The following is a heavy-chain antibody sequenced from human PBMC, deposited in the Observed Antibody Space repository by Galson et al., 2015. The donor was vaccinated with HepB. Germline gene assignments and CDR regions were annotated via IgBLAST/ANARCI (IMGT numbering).Heavy chain of an antibody. V-gene: IGHV5-10-1*01. CDR1: GFSFTSYW. J-gene: IGHJ6*02. D-gene: IGHD3-10*01. Sequence: VAVANKPVGSLWISYNRPGFSFTSYWIRWVRQMHGKGREWMGRIDPSDTYTTYSPAFKGNVTISADKSISTAYPLLNSLKASDTAMYYRASRFGDVWGQGTTVTVSS. CDR3: ASRFGDV. CDR2: IDPSDTYT.